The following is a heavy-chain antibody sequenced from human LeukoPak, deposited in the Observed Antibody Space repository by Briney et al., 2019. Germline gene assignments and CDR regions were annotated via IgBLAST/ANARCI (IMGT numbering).Heavy chain of an antibody. D-gene: IGHD2-15*01. CDR1: GGSISYHY. V-gene: IGHV4-59*11. CDR3: ARGQVARFDY. J-gene: IGHJ4*02. Sequence: SETLSLTCIVSGGSISYHYWSWIRQPPGKGLEWIGYIDYSGSTNYNPSLKSRVTISVDTSKNQFSLKLSSVTAADTAVYYCARGQVARFDYWGQGTLVTVSS. CDR2: IDYSGST.